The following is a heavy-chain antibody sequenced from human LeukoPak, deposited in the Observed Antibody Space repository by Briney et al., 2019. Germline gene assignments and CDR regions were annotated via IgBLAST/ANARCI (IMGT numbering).Heavy chain of an antibody. J-gene: IGHJ5*02. CDR2: IYYSGST. D-gene: IGHD3-3*01. CDR3: ARENYDFWSGYYPQGWFDP. V-gene: IGHV4-59*11. CDR1: GGSTSSHY. Sequence: SETLSLTCTVSGGSTSSHYWSWIRQPPPQGLGWIGYIYYSGSTNYNPSLKSRVTISVDTSKNQFSLKLSSVTAADTAVYYCARENYDFWSGYYPQGWFDPWGQGTLVTVSS.